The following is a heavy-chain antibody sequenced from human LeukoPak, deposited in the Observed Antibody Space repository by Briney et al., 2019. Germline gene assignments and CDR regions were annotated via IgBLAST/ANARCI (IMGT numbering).Heavy chain of an antibody. J-gene: IGHJ6*03. V-gene: IGHV1-46*01. CDR2: INPSGGST. D-gene: IGHD3-3*01. Sequence: GASVKVSCKASGYTFTSYYMHWVRQAPGQGLEWMGIINPSGGSTSYAQKFQGRVTMTRDMSTSTVYMELSSLRSEETAVYYCARDLGPPYYDFWSERAYYYYMDVWGKGTTVTVSS. CDR3: ARDLGPPYYDFWSERAYYYYMDV. CDR1: GYTFTSYY.